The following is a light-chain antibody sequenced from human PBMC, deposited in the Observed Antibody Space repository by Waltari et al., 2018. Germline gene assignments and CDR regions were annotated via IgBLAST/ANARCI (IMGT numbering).Light chain of an antibody. J-gene: IGKJ1*01. CDR1: QSILYSSNDKNY. CDR2: WAS. V-gene: IGKV4-1*01. Sequence: DIVMTQSPDSLSVSLGERATINCKSSQSILYSSNDKNYLAWYQQKPGQPPKLLIYWASTRESGVPDRFSGSGSGTDFTLTISSLQAEDVAVYYCQQYYRSRTFGQGTKVEIK. CDR3: QQYYRSRT.